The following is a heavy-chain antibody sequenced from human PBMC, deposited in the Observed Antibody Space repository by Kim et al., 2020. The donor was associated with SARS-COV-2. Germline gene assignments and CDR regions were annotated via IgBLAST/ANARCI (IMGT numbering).Heavy chain of an antibody. D-gene: IGHD3-22*01. Sequence: ASVKVSCKASGYTFTSFAMNWVRQAPGQGLEWMGCINTNTGNPTYAQGFTGRFVFSLDTSVSTAYLQISSLKAEDTAMYYCARVIYDSSGYPHIDYWGQGTLVTVSS. CDR2: INTNTGNP. V-gene: IGHV7-4-1*02. J-gene: IGHJ4*02. CDR1: GYTFTSFA. CDR3: ARVIYDSSGYPHIDY.